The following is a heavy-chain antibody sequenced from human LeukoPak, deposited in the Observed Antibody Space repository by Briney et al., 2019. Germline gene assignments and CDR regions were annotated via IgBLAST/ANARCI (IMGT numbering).Heavy chain of an antibody. J-gene: IGHJ5*02. D-gene: IGHD4-17*01. Sequence: GGSLRLSCTASGFTFKNYAMNWVRQAPGKGLEWVSVISGGGGSTYYGDSGKGRFTISRDNSNNTLYLQMNSLRAEDTAVYHCAKGALVTTRSWFDPWGQGTLVTVSS. CDR1: GFTFKNYA. CDR3: AKGALVTTRSWFDP. CDR2: ISGGGGST. V-gene: IGHV3-23*01.